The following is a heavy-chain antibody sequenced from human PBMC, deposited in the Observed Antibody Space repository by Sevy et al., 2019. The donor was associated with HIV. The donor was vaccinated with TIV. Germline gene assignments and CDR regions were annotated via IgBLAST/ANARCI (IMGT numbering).Heavy chain of an antibody. CDR1: GDSVSTSSAT. CDR3: ARGDEINSYHYGMDV. J-gene: IGHJ6*02. CDR2: TYYRSKWYS. V-gene: IGHV6-1*01. Sequence: SQTLSLTCAISGDSVSTSSATWNWFRQSPSRGLEWLGRTYYRSKWYSDYEVSVKGRVTINPDTSKNQFSLHLESVTPEDTAVYFCARGDEINSYHYGMDVWGQGTTVTVSS.